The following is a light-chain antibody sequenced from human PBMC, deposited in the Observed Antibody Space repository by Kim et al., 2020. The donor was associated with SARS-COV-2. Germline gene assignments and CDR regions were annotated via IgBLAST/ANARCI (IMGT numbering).Light chain of an antibody. CDR3: QQYGSSSYT. J-gene: IGKJ2*01. V-gene: IGKV3-20*01. CDR2: GVS. CDR1: QSISSTY. Sequence: LSPGESATVSCRASQSISSTYLAWYQHKPGQAPRLLIYGVSNRATGIPDRFSGSGSGTDFSLTITRLEPEDFAVYYCQQYGSSSYTFGQGTKLEI.